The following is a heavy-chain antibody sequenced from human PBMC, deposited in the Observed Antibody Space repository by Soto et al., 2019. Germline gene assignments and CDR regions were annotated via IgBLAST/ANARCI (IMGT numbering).Heavy chain of an antibody. CDR3: AKGYSGTPAAGLIRGYFDY. Sequence: GGSLRLSCAASGFSVSSSHMNWVRQAPGKGLEWVSVIYSGGSAYYADSVKGRFTLSRDNPKNTLYLQMNSLRPEDTAMYYCAKGYSGTPAAGLIRGYFDYWGQGALVTVYS. CDR2: IYSGGSA. CDR1: GFSVSSSH. J-gene: IGHJ4*02. D-gene: IGHD6-13*01. V-gene: IGHV3-53*05.